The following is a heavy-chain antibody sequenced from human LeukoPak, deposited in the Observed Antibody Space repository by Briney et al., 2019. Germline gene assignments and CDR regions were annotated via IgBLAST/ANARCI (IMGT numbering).Heavy chain of an antibody. D-gene: IGHD2-15*01. CDR3: ARGYCSGGSCSKFDY. V-gene: IGHV3-53*01. CDR2: IHTSGST. Sequence: GSLRLSCVPSGFSVSGNYMTWVRQAPGKGLEWVSFIHTSGSTFYADSVKGRFTISRDNSKNTLYLQMNSLRADDTAMYYCARGYCSGGSCSKFDYWGQGTLVTVSS. CDR1: GFSVSGNY. J-gene: IGHJ4*02.